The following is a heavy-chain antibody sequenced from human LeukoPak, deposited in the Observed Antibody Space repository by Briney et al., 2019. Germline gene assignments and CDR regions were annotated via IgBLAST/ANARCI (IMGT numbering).Heavy chain of an antibody. CDR3: ARERTRPFSVTSFSWFDP. CDR2: IYYSGST. J-gene: IGHJ5*02. D-gene: IGHD2-2*01. V-gene: IGHV4-59*01. Sequence: SETLSLTCTVSGGSISSYYWSWIRQPPGKGLEWIGYIYYSGSTNYNPSLKSRVTISVDTSKNQFSLRLTSMTAADTAVYYCARERTRPFSVTSFSWFDPWGQGTLVTVSS. CDR1: GGSISSYY.